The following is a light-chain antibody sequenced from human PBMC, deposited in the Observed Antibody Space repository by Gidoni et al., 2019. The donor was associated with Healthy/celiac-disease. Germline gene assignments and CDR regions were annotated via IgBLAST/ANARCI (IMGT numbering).Light chain of an antibody. V-gene: IGLV2-14*01. J-gene: IGLJ2*01. CDR2: EVS. Sequence: QPALTPPAPAPGAPGPSITISCTGTSSDVGGYNYVSWYQQHPGKAPNLMIYEVSNRPSGVSNRFSGSKSGNTASLTISGLQAEDEADYYCSSYTSSSTLVFGGGTKLTVL. CDR1: SSDVGGYNY. CDR3: SSYTSSSTLV.